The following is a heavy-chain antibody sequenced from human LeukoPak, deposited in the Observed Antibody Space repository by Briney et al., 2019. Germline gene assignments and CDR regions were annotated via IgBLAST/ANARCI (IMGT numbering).Heavy chain of an antibody. Sequence: PSQTLSLTCTVSGNSISSGDNYWSWIRQPAGKGLEWIGRIYTSGSTNYNPSLKSRVTISGDTSKNQFSLKLSSVTAADTAVYYCARYDRDAFDIWGQGTMVTVSS. V-gene: IGHV4-61*02. D-gene: IGHD3-22*01. J-gene: IGHJ3*02. CDR3: ARYDRDAFDI. CDR1: GNSISSGDNY. CDR2: IYTSGST.